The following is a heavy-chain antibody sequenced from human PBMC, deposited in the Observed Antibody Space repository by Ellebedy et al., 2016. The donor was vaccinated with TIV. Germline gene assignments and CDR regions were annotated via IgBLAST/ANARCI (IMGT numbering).Heavy chain of an antibody. V-gene: IGHV1-18*01. CDR3: ARDYFGDYGGY. D-gene: IGHD4-17*01. CDR2: ISAYNGNT. J-gene: IGHJ4*02. CDR1: GYTFINYG. Sequence: ASVKVSCXASGYTFINYGFTWVRQAPGQGLEWMGWISAYNGNTNYAQKFQGRVTMTTDTSTNTAYMDLRSLRSDDTAMYYCARDYFGDYGGYWGQGTLVTVSS.